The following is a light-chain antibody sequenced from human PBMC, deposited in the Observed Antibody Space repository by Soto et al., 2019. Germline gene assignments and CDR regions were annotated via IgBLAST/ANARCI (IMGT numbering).Light chain of an antibody. Sequence: QSVLTQPPSASGSPGQRVTISCSGSSSNIGSNTVNWYQQLPGTAPKLLIHSNNQRPSGVPDRFSGSKSGTSASLAISGLQSEDEADYYCEAWDDSLNGYVFGTVTKVTVL. V-gene: IGLV1-44*01. CDR1: SSNIGSNT. J-gene: IGLJ1*01. CDR2: SNN. CDR3: EAWDDSLNGYV.